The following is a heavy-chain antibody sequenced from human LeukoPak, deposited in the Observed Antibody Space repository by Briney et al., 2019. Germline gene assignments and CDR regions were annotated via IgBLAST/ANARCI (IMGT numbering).Heavy chain of an antibody. CDR3: ASDYGDYVEGNFDY. D-gene: IGHD4-17*01. Sequence: SVKVSCKASGGTFSSYAISWVRQAPGQGLEWMGRIIPILGIANYAQKFQGRVTITADKSTSTAYMELSSLRSEDTAVYYCASDYGDYVEGNFDYWGQGTLVTVSS. V-gene: IGHV1-69*04. CDR1: GGTFSSYA. J-gene: IGHJ4*02. CDR2: IIPILGIA.